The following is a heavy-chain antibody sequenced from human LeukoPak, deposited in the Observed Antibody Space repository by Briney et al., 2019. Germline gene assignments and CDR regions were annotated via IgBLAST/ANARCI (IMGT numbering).Heavy chain of an antibody. CDR2: IYYSGAT. CDR3: AGHSETCGGESCFRDYFDY. V-gene: IGHV4-59*08. J-gene: IGHJ4*02. Sequence: SETPSLTCTVSGGSISNFYWCWCRQPPGGGVEGIGDIYYSGATNYNPSLQSRPTISVDTPKNHFSLRLSSVTAAATTVDYCAGHSETCGGESCFRDYFDYWGQGTLVTVSS. CDR1: GGSISNFY. D-gene: IGHD2-21*01.